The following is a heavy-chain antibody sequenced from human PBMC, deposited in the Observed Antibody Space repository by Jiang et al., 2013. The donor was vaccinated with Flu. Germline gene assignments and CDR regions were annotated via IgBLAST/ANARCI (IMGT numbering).Heavy chain of an antibody. D-gene: IGHD3-10*01. CDR2: IIPIFGTA. V-gene: IGHV1-69*01. J-gene: IGHJ6*02. CDR3: AHGGSYYNGGMDV. Sequence: CKASGGTFSSYAISWVRQAPGPGLEWMGGIIPIFGTANYAQKFQGRVTITADESTSTAYMELSSLRSEDTAVYYCAHGGSYYNGGMDVVGPKGPRSPSP. CDR1: GGTFSSYA.